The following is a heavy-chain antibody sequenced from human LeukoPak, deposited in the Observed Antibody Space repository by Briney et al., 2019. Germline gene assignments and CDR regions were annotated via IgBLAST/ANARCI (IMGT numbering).Heavy chain of an antibody. CDR2: ISGSGSTI. CDR3: ARASGTIAY. CDR1: GFTFSDYY. J-gene: IGHJ4*02. D-gene: IGHD1-7*01. Sequence: RGSLRLSCAASGFTFSDYYMSWIRQAPGKWLEWVSYISGSGSTISYADSVKGRFTISRDNAKNSLYLQMNSLRVEDTAVYYCARASGTIAYWGQGTLVTVSS. V-gene: IGHV3-11*04.